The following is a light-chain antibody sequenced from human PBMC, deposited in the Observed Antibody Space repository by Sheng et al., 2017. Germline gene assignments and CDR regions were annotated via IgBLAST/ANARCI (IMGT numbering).Light chain of an antibody. CDR1: SSDVGSYNL. CDR3: CSYTNNRTSI. J-gene: IGLJ2*01. V-gene: IGLV2-23*02. Sequence: QSALTQSASVSGSPGQSITISCTGTSSDVGSYNLVSWYQQHPGRAPKLMIFEVSKRPSGVSNRFSGSKSGNTASLTISGLQAEDEADYFCCSYTNNRTSIFGGGTKLTVL. CDR2: EVS.